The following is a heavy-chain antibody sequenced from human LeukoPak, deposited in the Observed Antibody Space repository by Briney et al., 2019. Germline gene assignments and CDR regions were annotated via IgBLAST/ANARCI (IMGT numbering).Heavy chain of an antibody. CDR1: GYDFRSYA. J-gene: IGHJ6*02. CDR2: INSDNGNT. Sequence: ASVKVSCEASGYDFRSYAISWVRQAPGQGLEWLGWINSDNGNTNYAEKFQGRVTMTTDTSTSTAYMELRSLRSDDTAVYYCARDIDCSSTSCYFNYYYYGMDVWGQGTTVTVSS. D-gene: IGHD2-2*01. CDR3: ARDIDCSSTSCYFNYYYYGMDV. V-gene: IGHV1-18*01.